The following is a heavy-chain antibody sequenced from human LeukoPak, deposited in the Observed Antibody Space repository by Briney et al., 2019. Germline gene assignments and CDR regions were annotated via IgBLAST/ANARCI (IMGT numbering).Heavy chain of an antibody. Sequence: SETLSLTCTVSGGSISSSSYYWGWIRQPPGKGLEWIGSIYYSGSTYYNPSLKSRVTISVDTSKNQFSLKLSSVTAADTAVYYCARERYCSGGSCLPYYYYYMDVWGKGTTVTVSS. V-gene: IGHV4-39*07. CDR2: IYYSGST. CDR3: ARERYCSGGSCLPYYYYYMDV. CDR1: GGSISSSSYY. J-gene: IGHJ6*03. D-gene: IGHD2-15*01.